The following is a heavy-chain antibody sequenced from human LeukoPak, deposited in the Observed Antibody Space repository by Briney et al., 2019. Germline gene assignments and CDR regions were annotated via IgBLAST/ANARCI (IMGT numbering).Heavy chain of an antibody. CDR3: AKGGYYYDSSGYEYYFDY. CDR1: GFTFSSYG. V-gene: IGHV3-30*02. D-gene: IGHD3-22*01. Sequence: GGSLRLSCAASGFTFSSYGMHWVRQAPGKGLEWVAFIRYDGSNKYYADSVKGRSTISRDNSKNTLYLQMNSLRAEDTAVYYCAKGGYYYDSSGYEYYFDYWGQGTLVTVSS. CDR2: IRYDGSNK. J-gene: IGHJ4*02.